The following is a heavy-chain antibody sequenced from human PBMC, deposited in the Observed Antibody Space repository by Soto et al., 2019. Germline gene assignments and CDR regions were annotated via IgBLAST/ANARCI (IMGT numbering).Heavy chain of an antibody. Sequence: GESLKISCQASGYSFTNYWIGWVRQMPGKGLELMGIMYPGDSDTRYSPSFQGQVTISADKSISTTYLQWSSLSAEDTAVYYCARVPGTTRYWDFWGQGTLVTVSS. CDR2: MYPGDSDT. V-gene: IGHV5-51*01. J-gene: IGHJ4*02. CDR1: GYSFTNYW. D-gene: IGHD1-1*01. CDR3: ARVPGTTRYWDF.